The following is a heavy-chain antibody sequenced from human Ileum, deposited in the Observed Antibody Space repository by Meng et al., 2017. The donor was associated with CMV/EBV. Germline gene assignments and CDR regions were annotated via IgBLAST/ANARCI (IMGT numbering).Heavy chain of an antibody. CDR3: ATKIGYCSSTSCSNYYYYGMDV. D-gene: IGHD2-2*01. J-gene: IGHJ6*02. CDR1: GFTFSSYW. CDR2: INSDGSST. V-gene: IGHV3-74*01. Sequence: GESLKISCAASGFTFSSYWMHWVRQAPGKGLVWVSRINSDGSSTSYADSVKGRFTISRDNAKNTLHLQMNSLRAEDTAVYYCATKIGYCSSTSCSNYYYYGMDVWGQGTTVTVSS.